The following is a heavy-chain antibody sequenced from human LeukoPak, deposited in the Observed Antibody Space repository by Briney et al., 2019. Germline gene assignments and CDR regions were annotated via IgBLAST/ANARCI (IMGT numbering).Heavy chain of an antibody. D-gene: IGHD2-21*02. CDR2: IYTSGSI. CDR3: ARERNIVVVTDYYYYMDV. CDR1: GGSISSYY. V-gene: IGHV4-4*07. J-gene: IGHJ6*03. Sequence: PSETLSLTCTVSGGSISSYYWSWIRQPAGKGLEWIGRIYTSGSINYNPSLKSRVTMSVDTSKNQFSLKLSSVTAADTAVYYCARERNIVVVTDYYYYMDVWGKGTTVTVSS.